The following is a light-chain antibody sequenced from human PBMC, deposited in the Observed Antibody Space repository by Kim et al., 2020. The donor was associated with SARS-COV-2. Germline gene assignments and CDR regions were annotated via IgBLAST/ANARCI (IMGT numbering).Light chain of an antibody. CDR3: SSYTSSTTWV. J-gene: IGLJ3*02. V-gene: IGLV2-14*03. Sequence: QSALTQPASVSGSPGQSITISCTGTSSDVGGYNYVSWYQQYPGKAPKVMIYDVSNRPSGVSDRFSGSKSGNTASLIISGLQADDEADYYCSSYTSSTTWVFGGGTKVTVL. CDR1: SSDVGGYNY. CDR2: DVS.